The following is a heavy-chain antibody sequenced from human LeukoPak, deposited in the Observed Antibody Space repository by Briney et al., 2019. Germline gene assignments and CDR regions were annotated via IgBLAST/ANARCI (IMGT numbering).Heavy chain of an antibody. CDR1: GFTFSDYY. CDR2: INQDGGET. Sequence: GGSLRLSCAASGFTFSDYYMSWIRQAPGKGLEWVANINQDGGETYYVDSVKGRFTISRDNAKKSVSLQMNSLRAEDTAIYYCSAILYHWGQGTLVTVSS. D-gene: IGHD2-2*01. J-gene: IGHJ4*02. V-gene: IGHV3-7*01. CDR3: SAILYH.